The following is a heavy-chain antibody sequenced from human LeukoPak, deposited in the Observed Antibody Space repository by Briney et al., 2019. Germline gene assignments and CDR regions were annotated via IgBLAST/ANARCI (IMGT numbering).Heavy chain of an antibody. V-gene: IGHV3-23*01. CDR2: ISASGGST. CDR1: GFTFSSYA. D-gene: IGHD5-12*01. CDR3: ASQTSGYSGYSSHY. Sequence: QPGGSLRLSCAASGFTFSSYAMSWVRQAPGKGLDWVSAISASGGSTSYADSVKGRFTISRDNSKNTLYLQTNSLRAVDTAVYYCASQTSGYSGYSSHYWGQGTLVTVSS. J-gene: IGHJ4*02.